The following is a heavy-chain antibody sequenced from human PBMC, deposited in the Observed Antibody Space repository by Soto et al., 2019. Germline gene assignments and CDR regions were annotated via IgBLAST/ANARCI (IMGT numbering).Heavy chain of an antibody. J-gene: IGHJ3*02. D-gene: IGHD2-8*01. CDR1: GDPISSGGYY. Sequence: QVQLQESGPGLVKPSQTLSLTCTVSGDPISSGGYYWSWIRQRPGKGLEWMGYSYYSGTTYYSTSLKSRVNMSVDTSKNQFSLKLSAVTAADTAVYYCARAPYRGTNSRGAFDMWGQGTMVTVSS. V-gene: IGHV4-30-4*01. CDR3: ARAPYRGTNSRGAFDM. CDR2: SYYSGTT.